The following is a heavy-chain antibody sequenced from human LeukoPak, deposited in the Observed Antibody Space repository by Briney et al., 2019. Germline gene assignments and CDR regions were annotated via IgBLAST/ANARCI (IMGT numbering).Heavy chain of an antibody. CDR1: GGSFSGYY. CDR3: ARGPDMTTVTPTNYYYYAMDV. V-gene: IGHV4-34*01. CDR2: INHSGST. D-gene: IGHD4-17*01. Sequence: PSETLSLTCAVYGGSFSGYYWSWIRQPPGKGLDWIGEINHSGSTNYNPSLKSRVTISVDTSKNQFSLKLSSVIAADTAVYYCARGPDMTTVTPTNYYYYAMDVWGQGTTVTVSS. J-gene: IGHJ6*02.